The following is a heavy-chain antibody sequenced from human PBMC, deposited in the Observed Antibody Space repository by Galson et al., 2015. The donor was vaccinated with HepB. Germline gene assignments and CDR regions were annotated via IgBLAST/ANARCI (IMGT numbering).Heavy chain of an antibody. CDR1: GFTFSNYG. CDR2: ISYDGSNR. J-gene: IGHJ6*02. Sequence: SLRLSCAASGFTFSNYGMHWVRQTPGEGLDWVAVISYDGSNRYYADSVKGRFTISRDNSKNTLYLQMDSLRAEDTAVYYCAKVQGSYLGAVRDRVGMDVWGQGTTVTVSS. CDR3: AKVQGSYLGAVRDRVGMDV. V-gene: IGHV3-30*18. D-gene: IGHD3-10*01.